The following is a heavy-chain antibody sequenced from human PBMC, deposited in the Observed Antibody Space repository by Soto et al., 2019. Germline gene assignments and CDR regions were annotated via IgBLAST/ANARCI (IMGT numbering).Heavy chain of an antibody. CDR3: ARGAGSYFRRVVGAFDI. D-gene: IGHD3-10*01. J-gene: IGHJ3*02. CDR1: GFTFSSYW. Sequence: GGSLRLSCAASGFTFSSYWMTWVRQAPGTGLEWVANIKQDGSEKFYVDSVKGRFTISRDNAKNSLYMQMNSLRAEDTAVYYCARGAGSYFRRVVGAFDIWGQGTMVTVSS. CDR2: IKQDGSEK. V-gene: IGHV3-7*04.